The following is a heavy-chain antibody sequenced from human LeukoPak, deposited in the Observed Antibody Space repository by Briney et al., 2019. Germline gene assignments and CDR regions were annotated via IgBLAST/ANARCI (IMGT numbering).Heavy chain of an antibody. V-gene: IGHV4-59*01. CDR2: IYYSGST. J-gene: IGHJ6*02. CDR3: AREIYCSSTSCFNGLYYYGMDV. D-gene: IGHD2-2*01. Sequence: SETLSLTCTVSGGSISSYYWSWIRQPPGKGLEWIGYIYYSGSTNYNPSLKSRVTISVDTSKNQFSLKLSSVTAADTAVYYCAREIYCSSTSCFNGLYYYGMDVWGQGTTVTVSS. CDR1: GGSISSYY.